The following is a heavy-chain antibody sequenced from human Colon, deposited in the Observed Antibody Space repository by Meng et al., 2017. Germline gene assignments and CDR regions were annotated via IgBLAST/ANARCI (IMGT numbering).Heavy chain of an antibody. J-gene: IGHJ5*02. D-gene: IGHD3-10*01. CDR1: GLNLGVYT. CDR2: ISYNGGHI. CDR3: ASHGGGA. V-gene: IGHV3-30*01. Sequence: QGQVVGSGGGMVQSGGSLRLSCAVSGLNLGVYTMHWVRQAPGKGLEWVSVISYNGGHIYYADSVKGRFTISRDNSRSSVYLQMNSLRDEDTAVYYCASHGGGAWGLGTLVTVSS.